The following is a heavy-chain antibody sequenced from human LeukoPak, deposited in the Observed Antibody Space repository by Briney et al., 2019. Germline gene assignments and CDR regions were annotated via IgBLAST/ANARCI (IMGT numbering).Heavy chain of an antibody. Sequence: GSLRLSCAASGFTFSYYAMHWVRQAPGKGLEWVAVISYDGSSKYYADSVKGQVTISRDNSKSTLYLQMDSLRAGDTAVYYCARQGDTGSWYFDYWGQGTLVTVSS. CDR2: ISYDGSSK. V-gene: IGHV3-30-3*01. D-gene: IGHD2-21*02. CDR3: ARQGDTGSWYFDY. CDR1: GFTFSYYA. J-gene: IGHJ4*02.